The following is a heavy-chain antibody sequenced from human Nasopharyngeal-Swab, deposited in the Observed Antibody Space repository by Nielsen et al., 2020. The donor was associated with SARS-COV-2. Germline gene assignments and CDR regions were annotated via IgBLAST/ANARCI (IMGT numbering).Heavy chain of an antibody. J-gene: IGHJ6*02. D-gene: IGHD3-9*01. CDR1: GHTFTRYY. V-gene: IGHV1-46*01. CDR2: INPSGGST. CDR3: AREASADILTGVYGMDV. Sequence: ASVKVSCQASGHTFTRYYMHWVRQAPGQGLEWMGIINPSGGSTSYAQKFQGRVTMTRDTSTSTVYMELSSLRSEDTAVYYCAREASADILTGVYGMDVWGQGTTVTVSS.